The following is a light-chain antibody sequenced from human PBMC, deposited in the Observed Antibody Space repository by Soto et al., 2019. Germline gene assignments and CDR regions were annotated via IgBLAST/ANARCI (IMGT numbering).Light chain of an antibody. CDR1: QSISIW. J-gene: IGKJ4*01. V-gene: IGKV1-5*03. CDR3: QQYDGYPLT. CDR2: KAS. Sequence: DLQMTQSPSTLSASVGDRVTITCRASQSISIWLAWYQQKPGKAPKILIYKASTLQSGVPSRFSGSGSGTEFTLSISSLQPDDLATYYCQQYDGYPLTFGGGTKVEI.